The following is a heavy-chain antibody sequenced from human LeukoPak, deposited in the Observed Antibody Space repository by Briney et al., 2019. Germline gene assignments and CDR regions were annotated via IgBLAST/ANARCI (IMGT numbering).Heavy chain of an antibody. D-gene: IGHD4-23*01. CDR1: GGSMSSSSYH. Sequence: SETLCLTCTVSGGSMSSSSYHWGWIRQPPGKGLEWIGSIYYSGSTYYNPSLKSRVTISVDTSKNQFSLKLSSVTAADTAVYYCATTTVVTLIVYWGQGTLVTVSS. CDR3: ATTTVVTLIVY. V-gene: IGHV4-39*01. CDR2: IYYSGST. J-gene: IGHJ4*02.